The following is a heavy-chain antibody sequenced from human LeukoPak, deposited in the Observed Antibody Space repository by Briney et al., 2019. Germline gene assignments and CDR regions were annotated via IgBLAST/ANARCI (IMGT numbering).Heavy chain of an antibody. J-gene: IGHJ2*01. CDR3: TKDPSNGSGRYQYFDL. CDR1: GYTFTHHG. D-gene: IGHD6-19*01. CDR2: TSAYNGDT. Sequence: GASVKVSCKASGYTFTHHGITWVRQAPGQGLEWMGWTSAYNGDTNYAQKIQGRVTMTTDTSTTTAHMELKSLRSDDTAPSHYTKDPSNGSGRYQYFDLWGRGTLVTVSS. V-gene: IGHV1-18*01.